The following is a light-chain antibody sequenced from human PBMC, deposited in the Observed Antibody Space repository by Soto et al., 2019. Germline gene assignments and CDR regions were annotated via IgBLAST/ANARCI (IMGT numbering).Light chain of an antibody. CDR2: AAS. CDR1: QGINSF. Sequence: DIQMTQSPSAVSASVGDRVTITCRASQGINSFLAWFQQKPGKVAKRLIYAASRLQSGVPSRFSGSGAGTEFTLTISSLQPEDFATYYCLQHYGSPYTVGQGTKLEIK. J-gene: IGKJ2*01. CDR3: LQHYGSPYT. V-gene: IGKV1-17*03.